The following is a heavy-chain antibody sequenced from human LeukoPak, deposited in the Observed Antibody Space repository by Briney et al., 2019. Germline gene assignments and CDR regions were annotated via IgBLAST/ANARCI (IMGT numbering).Heavy chain of an antibody. CDR1: GYTFTSYG. J-gene: IGHJ4*02. D-gene: IGHD1-26*01. CDR3: ARDKWELLLFDY. V-gene: IGHV1-18*01. CDR2: ISAYNGNT. Sequence: ASVKVSRKASGYTFTSYGISWVRQAPGQGLEWVGWISAYNGNTNYAQKLQGRVTMTTDTSTSTAYMELRSLRSDDTAVYYCARDKWELLLFDYWGQGTLVTVSS.